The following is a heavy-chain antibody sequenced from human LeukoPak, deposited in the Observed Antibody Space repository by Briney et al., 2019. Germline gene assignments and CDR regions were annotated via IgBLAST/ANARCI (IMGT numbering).Heavy chain of an antibody. CDR3: ARVHLKGGLLWSYYFDY. V-gene: IGHV4-30-2*01. CDR2: IYHSGST. Sequence: PSETLSLTCTVSGGSISSGGYYWSWIRQPPGKGLEWIGYIYHSGSTYYNPSLKSRVTISVDRSKNQFSLKLSSVTAADTAVYYCARVHLKGGLLWSYYFDYWGQGTLVTVSS. CDR1: GGSISSGGYY. J-gene: IGHJ4*02. D-gene: IGHD2-2*01.